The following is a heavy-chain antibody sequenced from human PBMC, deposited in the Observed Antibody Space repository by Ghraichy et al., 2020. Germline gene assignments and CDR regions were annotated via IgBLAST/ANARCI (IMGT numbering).Heavy chain of an antibody. CDR2: IRYDGSNK. V-gene: IGHV3-30*02. J-gene: IGHJ3*02. Sequence: GGSLRLSCAASGFTFSYFGMHWVRQAPGKGLEWVAFIRYDGSNKYYGDSVKGRFTISRDNAENTLDLQMNSLRPEDTAVYYCAKTITGGFAFDNWGQGAMVTVSS. CDR1: GFTFSYFG. CDR3: AKTITGGFAFDN. D-gene: IGHD1-14*01.